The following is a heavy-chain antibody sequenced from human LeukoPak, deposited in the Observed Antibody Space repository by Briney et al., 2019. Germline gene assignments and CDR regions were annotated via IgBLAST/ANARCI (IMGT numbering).Heavy chain of an antibody. CDR2: ISSNGGST. V-gene: IGHV3-64*01. J-gene: IGHJ4*02. CDR1: GFTFSSYA. D-gene: IGHD6-19*01. Sequence: GGSLRLSCAASGFTFSSYAMHWVRQAPGKGLEYVSAISSNGGSTYYANSVKGRFTISRDNSKNTLYLQMGSLRAEDMAVYYCAVLSQWLVQGASDYWGQGTLVTVSS. CDR3: AVLSQWLVQGASDY.